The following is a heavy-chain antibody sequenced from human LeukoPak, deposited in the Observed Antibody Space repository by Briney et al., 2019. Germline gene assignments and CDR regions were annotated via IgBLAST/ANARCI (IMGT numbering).Heavy chain of an antibody. CDR2: ISSSSTFI. CDR1: GFTFSTYT. Sequence: GGSLRLSCAASGFTFSTYTMNWVRQAPGKGLEWVSSISSSSTFIYYADSVKGRFTISRDNAKNTLYLQMNSLRAEDTAVYYCASRVNSGWSFDYWGQGTLVTVSS. D-gene: IGHD6-19*01. CDR3: ASRVNSGWSFDY. J-gene: IGHJ4*02. V-gene: IGHV3-21*01.